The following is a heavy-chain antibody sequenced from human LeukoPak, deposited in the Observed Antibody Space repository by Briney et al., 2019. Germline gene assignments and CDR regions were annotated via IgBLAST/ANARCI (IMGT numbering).Heavy chain of an antibody. Sequence: ASVKVSCKASGYTFISYDINWVRQATGQGLEWMGWMSPNSGNTGYAQKFQGRITMTKSTSISTAYMELSDLESEDTAVYYCARTPPDYGIDYWGQGTLVTVSS. CDR1: GYTFISYD. CDR2: MSPNSGNT. D-gene: IGHD4-17*01. J-gene: IGHJ4*02. V-gene: IGHV1-8*01. CDR3: ARTPPDYGIDY.